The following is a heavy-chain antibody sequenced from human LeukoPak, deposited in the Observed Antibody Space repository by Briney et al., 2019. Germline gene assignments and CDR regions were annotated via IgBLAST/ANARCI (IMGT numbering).Heavy chain of an antibody. CDR1: GFTFSSYV. CDR3: AKDSHYSYDDSGYYSSDC. D-gene: IGHD3-22*01. CDR2: SSGSGGRT. Sequence: HPGGSLRLSCAASGFTFSSYVMTWVRQAPGKGLEWVSASSGSGGRTYYADSVKGRFTISRDNSKNTLYLQMNSLRAEDTAVYYCAKDSHYSYDDSGYYSSDCWGQGTLVTVSS. J-gene: IGHJ4*02. V-gene: IGHV3-23*01.